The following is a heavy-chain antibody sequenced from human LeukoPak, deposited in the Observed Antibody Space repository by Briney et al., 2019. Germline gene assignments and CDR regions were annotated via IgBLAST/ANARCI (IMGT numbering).Heavy chain of an antibody. V-gene: IGHV1-18*01. CDR1: GYTFTSYG. J-gene: IGHJ5*02. CDR3: ARSFVPYDSNFWYGFAP. CDR2: ISAYNGNT. Sequence: ASVKVSCKASGYTFTSYGISWVRQAPGQGLEWMGWISAYNGNTNYAQKLQGRVTMTTDTSTSTAYLELRSLRSDDTAVYYCARSFVPYDSNFWYGFAPWGQGTLVTVPS. D-gene: IGHD6-13*01.